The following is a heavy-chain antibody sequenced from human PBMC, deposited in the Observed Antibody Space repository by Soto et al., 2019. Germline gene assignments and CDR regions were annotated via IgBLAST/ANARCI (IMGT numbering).Heavy chain of an antibody. Sequence: QVQLVESGGGVVRPGRSLRLACEASGFTFNTYGMHWVRQAPGKGLQWVAGIWSDGTNAYYADSVKGRFTISRDNSKSPLYLEMNNLRAEDTAVYYCARVEAPLIHSDHYYYGMDVWGQGTTVTV. J-gene: IGHJ6*02. CDR1: GFTFNTYG. V-gene: IGHV3-33*01. CDR2: IWSDGTNA. CDR3: ARVEAPLIHSDHYYYGMDV. D-gene: IGHD5-18*01.